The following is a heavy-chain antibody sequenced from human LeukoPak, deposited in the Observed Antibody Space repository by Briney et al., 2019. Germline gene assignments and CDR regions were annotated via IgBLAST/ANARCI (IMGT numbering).Heavy chain of an antibody. CDR1: GGFISSYY. CDR2: IYTSGST. D-gene: IGHD1-26*01. J-gene: IGHJ4*02. V-gene: IGHV4-4*07. CDR3: AREVVGAIPVGIYFDY. Sequence: SETLSLTCTVSGGFISSYYWSWIRQPAGKGLEWIGRIYTSGSTNYNPSLKSRVTMSVDTSKNQFSLKLSSVTAADTAVYYCAREVVGAIPVGIYFDYWGQGTLVTVSS.